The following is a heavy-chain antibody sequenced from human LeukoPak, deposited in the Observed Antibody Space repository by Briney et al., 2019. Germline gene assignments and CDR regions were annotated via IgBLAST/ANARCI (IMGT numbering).Heavy chain of an antibody. V-gene: IGHV4-38-2*01. CDR3: ARSPPGIAAAGTLGSFDP. CDR1: GYSISSGYY. CDR2: IYHSGST. D-gene: IGHD6-13*01. Sequence: SETLSLTCAVSGYSISSGYYWGWIRQPPGKGLEWMGSIYHSGSTYYNPSLKSRVTISVDTSKNQFSLKLSSVTAADTAVYYCARSPPGIAAAGTLGSFDPWGQGTLVTVSS. J-gene: IGHJ5*02.